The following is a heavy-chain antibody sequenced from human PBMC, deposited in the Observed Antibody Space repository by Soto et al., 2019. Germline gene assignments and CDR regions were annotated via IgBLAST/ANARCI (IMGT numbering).Heavy chain of an antibody. J-gene: IGHJ6*02. D-gene: IGHD3-10*01. Sequence: GESLKISCKGSGYSFTSYWIGWVRQMPGKCLEWMGIIYPGDSDTRYSPSFQGQVTISADKSISTAYLQWSSLKASDTAMYYCARHPWFGELSYYYGMDVWGQGTTVTVSS. CDR2: IYPGDSDT. V-gene: IGHV5-51*01. CDR3: ARHPWFGELSYYYGMDV. CDR1: GYSFTSYW.